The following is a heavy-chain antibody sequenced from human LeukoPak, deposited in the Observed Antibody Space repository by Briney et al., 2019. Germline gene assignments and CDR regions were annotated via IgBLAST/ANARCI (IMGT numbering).Heavy chain of an antibody. Sequence: GGSLRLSCAASGLTFGSQWMSWVRQAPGKGLEWVANIKQDGRERHFVDSVKGRLSISTDIARNSVWLQMNSLRDEDTAVYYCAREFGGLRFSEWLTKREKTYYYMDVWGKGTTVIVSS. CDR1: GLTFGSQW. V-gene: IGHV3-7*01. D-gene: IGHD3-3*01. CDR3: AREFGGLRFSEWLTKREKTYYYMDV. CDR2: IKQDGRER. J-gene: IGHJ6*03.